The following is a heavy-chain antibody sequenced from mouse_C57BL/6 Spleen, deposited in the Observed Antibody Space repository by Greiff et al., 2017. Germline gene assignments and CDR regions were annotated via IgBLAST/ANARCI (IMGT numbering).Heavy chain of an antibody. Sequence: QVQLKQSGAELVRPGASVTLSCKASGYTFTDYEMHWVKQTPVHGLEWIGAIDPETGGTAYNQKFKGKAILTAYKSSSTAYMELRSLTAEDSAVYYCTRYWSYFDYWGQGTTLTVSS. D-gene: IGHD4-1*01. J-gene: IGHJ2*01. V-gene: IGHV1-15*01. CDR2: IDPETGGT. CDR1: GYTFTDYE. CDR3: TRYWSYFDY.